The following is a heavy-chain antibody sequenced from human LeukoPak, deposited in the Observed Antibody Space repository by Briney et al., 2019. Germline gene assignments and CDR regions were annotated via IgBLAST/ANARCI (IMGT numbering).Heavy chain of an antibody. CDR3: TQRWLQFDC. CDR1: GGSISSNNYY. V-gene: IGHV4-61*05. J-gene: IGHJ4*02. D-gene: IGHD5-24*01. CDR2: INYSGST. Sequence: PSETLSLTCTVSGGSISSNNYYWGWIRQPPGKGLEWIGYINYSGSTNYNPSLKSRITMSLDTSKNQLSLKLSSVTAADTAVYAATQRWLQFDCWGQGALVTVSS.